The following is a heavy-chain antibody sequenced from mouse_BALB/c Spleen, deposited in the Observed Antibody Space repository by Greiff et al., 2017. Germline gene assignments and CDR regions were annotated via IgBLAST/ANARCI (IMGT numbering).Heavy chain of an antibody. CDR2: IWAGGST. Sequence: QVQLMESGPGLVAPSQSLSITCTVSGFSLTSYGVHWVRQPPGKGLEWLGVIWAGGSTNYNSALMSRLSISKDNSKSQVFLKMSSLQTDDTAMYYCARAYYDYEGFAYWGQGTLVTVSA. CDR1: GFSLTSYG. CDR3: ARAYYDYEGFAY. J-gene: IGHJ3*01. V-gene: IGHV2-9*02. D-gene: IGHD2-4*01.